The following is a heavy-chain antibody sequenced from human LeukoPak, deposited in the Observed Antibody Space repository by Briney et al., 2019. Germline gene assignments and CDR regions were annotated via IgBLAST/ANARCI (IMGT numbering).Heavy chain of an antibody. CDR3: ARGPPRLRFLEWTQGGVNYFDY. CDR2: ISSGGDIM. V-gene: IGHV3-11*04. CDR1: GLRFSDYY. J-gene: IGHJ4*02. Sequence: GGSLRLSCAASGLRFSDYYVSWIRQAPGKGLQWVSYISSGGDIMHYADSVKGRFTSSRDNAKNSLYLQMNSLRAEDTAVYYCARGPPRLRFLEWTQGGVNYFDYWGQGTLVTVSS. D-gene: IGHD3-3*01.